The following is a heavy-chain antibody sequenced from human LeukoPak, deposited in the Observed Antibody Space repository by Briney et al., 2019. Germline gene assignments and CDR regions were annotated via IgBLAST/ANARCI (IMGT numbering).Heavy chain of an antibody. CDR2: INHSGST. CDR1: GGSFSGYY. CDR3: ARGVRGYSSSVGYYFDY. Sequence: PSETLSLTCAVYGGSFSGYYWSWIRQPPGKGLEWIGEINHSGSTNYNPSLKSRVTISVDTSKNQFSLKLSSVTAADTAVYYCARGVRGYSSSVGYYFDYWGQGTLVTVSS. D-gene: IGHD6-13*01. V-gene: IGHV4-34*01. J-gene: IGHJ4*02.